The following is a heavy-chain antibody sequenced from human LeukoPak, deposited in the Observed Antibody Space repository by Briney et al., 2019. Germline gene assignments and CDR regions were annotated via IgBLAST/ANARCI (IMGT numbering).Heavy chain of an antibody. CDR1: GGSISRYY. D-gene: IGHD4-17*01. CDR3: ARDETVTTFRGRYYYFDY. J-gene: IGHJ4*02. Sequence: SETLSLTCTVSGGSISRYYWSWIRQPAGKGLEWIGRIYTSGSTNYNPSLKSRVTMSVDTSKNQFSLKLSSVTAADTAVYYCARDETVTTFRGRYYYFDYWGQGTLVTVSS. V-gene: IGHV4-4*07. CDR2: IYTSGST.